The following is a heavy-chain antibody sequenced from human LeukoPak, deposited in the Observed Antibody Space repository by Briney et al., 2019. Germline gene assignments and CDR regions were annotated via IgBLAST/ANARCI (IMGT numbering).Heavy chain of an antibody. CDR3: ARDRRVGCSFTTCYLFDY. D-gene: IGHD2-2*01. Sequence: GGSLRLSCAASGFTFNSYAMSWVRQAPGKGLEWVSLFSGSGDSTYYTDSVKGRFTISRDNSKNTLYLQRNSLRAEDTAVYYCARDRRVGCSFTTCYLFDYWGQGTLVTVSS. V-gene: IGHV3-23*01. CDR2: FSGSGDST. J-gene: IGHJ4*02. CDR1: GFTFNSYA.